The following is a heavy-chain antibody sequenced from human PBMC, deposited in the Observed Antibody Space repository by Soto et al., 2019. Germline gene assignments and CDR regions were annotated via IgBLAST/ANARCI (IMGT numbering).Heavy chain of an antibody. Sequence: QVQLVQSGAEVKKPGYSVKVSCKASGGTFSTYGINWVRQAPGQGLEWMGGLIPIFDTTNYAQKFQGKFTITADESTSTVYMELSSLRSEDTAVYYCARDEAAGATSGMDVWGQGTTVTVSS. J-gene: IGHJ6*02. CDR1: GGTFSTYG. V-gene: IGHV1-69*01. D-gene: IGHD6-13*01. CDR2: LIPIFDTT. CDR3: ARDEAAGATSGMDV.